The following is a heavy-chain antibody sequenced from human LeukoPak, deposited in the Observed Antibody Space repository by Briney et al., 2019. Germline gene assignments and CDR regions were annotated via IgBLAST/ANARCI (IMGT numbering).Heavy chain of an antibody. CDR3: ARDVGFWSGIENWFDP. Sequence: GGSLRLSCAASGFTFSSYEMNWVRQAPGEGLEWVSYISSSGSTIYYADSVKGRFTISRDNAKNSLYLQMNSLRAEDTAVYYCARDVGFWSGIENWFDPWGQGTLATVSS. D-gene: IGHD3-3*01. V-gene: IGHV3-48*03. CDR1: GFTFSSYE. CDR2: ISSSGSTI. J-gene: IGHJ5*02.